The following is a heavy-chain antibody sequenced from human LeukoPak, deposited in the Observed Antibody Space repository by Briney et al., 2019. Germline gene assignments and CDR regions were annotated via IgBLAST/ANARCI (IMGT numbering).Heavy chain of an antibody. Sequence: GGSLSLSCATSGFTISPYSMSWVRQAPGKGLEWVACISSSGSHTYYADSVKGRFIISRDNAKNSMSLHINSLRVEDTATYFCXXXXXDXXXXSGXDAFYIXGQGTRVTVSS. V-gene: IGHV3-21*06. CDR2: ISSSGSHT. J-gene: IGHJ3*02. CDR3: XXXXXDXXXXSGXDAFYI. CDR1: GFTISPYS. D-gene: IGHD5-12*01.